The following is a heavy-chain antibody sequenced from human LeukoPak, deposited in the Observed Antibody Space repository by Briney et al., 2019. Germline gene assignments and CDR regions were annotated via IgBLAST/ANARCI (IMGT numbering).Heavy chain of an antibody. V-gene: IGHV3-23*01. CDR2: ISGSGGST. Sequence: GGSLRLSCAASGFTFSSYGMSWVRQAPRKGLEWVSAISGSGGSTYYADSVKGRFTISRDNSKNTLYLQMNSLRAEDTAVYYCARVSAGVIGMKDVFDIWGQGTMVTVSS. D-gene: IGHD3-16*02. CDR1: GFTFSSYG. CDR3: ARVSAGVIGMKDVFDI. J-gene: IGHJ3*02.